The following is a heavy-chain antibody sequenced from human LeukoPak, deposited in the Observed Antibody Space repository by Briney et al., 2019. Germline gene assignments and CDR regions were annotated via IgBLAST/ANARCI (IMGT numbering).Heavy chain of an antibody. Sequence: PSGTLCLTCAVSGGSFSGYYRSWIRQPPGKGLEWISDINHSGSTNYNPSLKSRVTISADTSKNQLSLKLSSVTAADTAVYYCARGGPFLILLWDYYFDYWGQGTLVTVSS. CDR3: ARGGPFLILLWDYYFDY. CDR2: INHSGST. CDR1: GGSFSGYY. D-gene: IGHD5-18*01. V-gene: IGHV4-34*01. J-gene: IGHJ4*02.